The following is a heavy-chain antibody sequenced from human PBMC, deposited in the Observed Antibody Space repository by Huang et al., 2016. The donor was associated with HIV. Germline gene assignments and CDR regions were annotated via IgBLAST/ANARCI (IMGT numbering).Heavy chain of an antibody. Sequence: EVLLVESGGGLVQPGGSLRLSCAGSGFPFGPDGMNWVRQAPGKGLKWVSYISKSGNTVYYTDAVKGRFTISRDNAKNSLFLQMNSLRVEDTAVYFCARDRSTRADYWGQGTLVTVSS. CDR2: ISKSGNTV. V-gene: IGHV3-48*01. D-gene: IGHD2-2*01. J-gene: IGHJ4*02. CDR1: GFPFGPDG. CDR3: ARDRSTRADY.